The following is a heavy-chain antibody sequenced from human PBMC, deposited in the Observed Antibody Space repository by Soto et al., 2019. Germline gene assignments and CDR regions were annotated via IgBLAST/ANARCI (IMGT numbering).Heavy chain of an antibody. V-gene: IGHV3-48*02. D-gene: IGHD3-10*01. J-gene: IGHJ4*02. CDR3: ARVRDSLLLGPIDS. CDR1: TSTFSRYG. Sequence: EVLLVESGGGLVQSGGSLRLSCAASTSTFSRYGMNWVRQAPGKGLEWISFISPSGVTIYYADSVRGRFTISRDNAKNSLFLQMNTLRDDDTAVYYCARVRDSLLLGPIDSWGQGTLVTVSA. CDR2: ISPSGVTI.